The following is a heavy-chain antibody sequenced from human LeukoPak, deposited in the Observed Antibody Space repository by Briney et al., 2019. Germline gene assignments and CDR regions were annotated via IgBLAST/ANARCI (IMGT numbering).Heavy chain of an antibody. V-gene: IGHV4-30-2*01. J-gene: IGHJ5*02. D-gene: IGHD3-16*01. CDR1: GGSISSGGYS. CDR3: ARDWGSNWFDP. Sequence: SQTLSLTCAVSGGSISSGGYSWSWIRQPPGKGLEWIGYIYHSGSTYYNPSLKSRVTISVDRSKNQFSLKLSSVTAADTAVYYCARDWGSNWFDPWGQGTLVTVSS. CDR2: IYHSGST.